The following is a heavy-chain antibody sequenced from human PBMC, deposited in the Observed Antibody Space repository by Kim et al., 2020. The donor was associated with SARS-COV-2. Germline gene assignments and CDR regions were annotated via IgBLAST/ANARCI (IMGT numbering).Heavy chain of an antibody. J-gene: IGHJ5*02. V-gene: IGHV1-18*04. D-gene: IGHD3-22*01. Sequence: ASVKVSCKASGYTFTSYGISWVRQAPGQGLEWMGWISAYNGNTNYAQKLQGRVTMTTDTSTSTAYMELRSLRSDDTAVYYCARDRYYDSSGYLRWFDPWGQGTLVTVSS. CDR3: ARDRYYDSSGYLRWFDP. CDR1: GYTFTSYG. CDR2: ISAYNGNT.